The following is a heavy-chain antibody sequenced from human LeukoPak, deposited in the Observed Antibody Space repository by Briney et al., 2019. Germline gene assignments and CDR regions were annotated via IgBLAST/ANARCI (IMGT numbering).Heavy chain of an antibody. CDR2: INPNSGGT. Sequence: GASVKVSCKASGYTFTGYYMHWVRQAPGQGLEWMGWINPNSGGTNYAQKFQGRVTMTRDTSISTAYMELSRLRSDDTAVYYCARQQAYDILTGYWGSYFDYWGQGTLVTVSS. V-gene: IGHV1-2*02. D-gene: IGHD3-9*01. CDR3: ARQQAYDILTGYWGSYFDY. J-gene: IGHJ4*02. CDR1: GYTFTGYY.